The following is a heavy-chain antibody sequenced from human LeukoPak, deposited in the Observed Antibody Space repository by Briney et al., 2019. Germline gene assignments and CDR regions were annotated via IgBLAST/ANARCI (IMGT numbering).Heavy chain of an antibody. Sequence: SVKVSCKASGGTFSSYAISWVRQAPGQGLEWMGGIIPIFGTANYAQKFQGRVTITADESTSTAYMELSSLRSEDTAVYYCAKAAAMGGSYWYFDLWGRGTLVTVSS. V-gene: IGHV1-69*13. CDR2: IIPIFGTA. CDR3: AKAAAMGGSYWYFDL. D-gene: IGHD2-2*01. J-gene: IGHJ2*01. CDR1: GGTFSSYA.